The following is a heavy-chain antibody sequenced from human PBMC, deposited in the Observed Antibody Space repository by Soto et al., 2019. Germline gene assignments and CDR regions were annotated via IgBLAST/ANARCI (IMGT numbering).Heavy chain of an antibody. CDR3: ETDRDAFDI. CDR1: GFTFSSYA. CDR2: ISYDGSNK. Sequence: GGSLRLSCAASGFTFSSYAMHWVRQAPGKGLEWVAVISYDGSNKYYADSVKGRFTISRDNSKNTLYLQMNSLRAEDTAVYYCETDRDAFDIWGQGTMVTVS. V-gene: IGHV3-30-3*01. J-gene: IGHJ3*02.